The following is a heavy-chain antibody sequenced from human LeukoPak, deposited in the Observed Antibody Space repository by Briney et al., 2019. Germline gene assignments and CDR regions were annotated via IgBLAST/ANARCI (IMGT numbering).Heavy chain of an antibody. D-gene: IGHD1-26*01. J-gene: IGHJ4*02. CDR2: INHSGST. V-gene: IGHV4-34*01. Sequence: PSETLSLTCAVYGGSFSGYYWSWIRHPPRKGLEWIGEINHSGSTNYNPSLKSRVTISVDTSKHQYSLKLSSVTAADTAVYYCARSSREPSGSYYDYWGEGTLVTVSS. CDR3: ARSSREPSGSYYDY. CDR1: GGSFSGYY.